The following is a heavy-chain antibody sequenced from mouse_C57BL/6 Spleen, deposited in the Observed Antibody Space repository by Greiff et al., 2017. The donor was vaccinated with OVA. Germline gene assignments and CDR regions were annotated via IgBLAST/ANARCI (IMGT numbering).Heavy chain of an antibody. J-gene: IGHJ3*01. D-gene: IGHD1-1*01. CDR2: ISSGSSTI. V-gene: IGHV5-17*01. Sequence: EVQVVESGGGLVKPGGSLKLSCAASGFTFSDYGMHWVRQAPEKGLEWVAYISSGSSTIYYADTVKGRFTISRDNAKNTLFLQMTSLRSEDTAMYYCARPFYYYGTFAYWGQGTLVTVSA. CDR1: GFTFSDYG. CDR3: ARPFYYYGTFAY.